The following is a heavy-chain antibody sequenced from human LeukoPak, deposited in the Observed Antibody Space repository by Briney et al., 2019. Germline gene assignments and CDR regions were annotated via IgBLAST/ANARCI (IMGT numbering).Heavy chain of an antibody. J-gene: IGHJ4*02. CDR2: IIPILGIA. D-gene: IGHD6-19*01. CDR3: ARLGGYSSGRLSY. Sequence: ASVKVSCKASGGTFSSYAISWVRQAPGQGLEWIGRIIPILGIANYAQKFQGRVTITADKSTSTAYMELSSLRSEDTAVYYCARLGGYSSGRLSYWGQRTLVTVSS. V-gene: IGHV1-69*04. CDR1: GGTFSSYA.